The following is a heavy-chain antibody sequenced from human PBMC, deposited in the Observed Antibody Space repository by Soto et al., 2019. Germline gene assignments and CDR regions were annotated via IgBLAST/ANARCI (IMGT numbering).Heavy chain of an antibody. CDR3: AREGRMLGAFVT. D-gene: IGHD2-8*01. V-gene: IGHV3-33*01. CDR2: IWYDGSNK. Sequence: QPGGSLRLSCAASGFTFSSYGMHWFRQAPGKGLEWVAVIWYDGSNKYYADSVKGRFTISRDNSKNTLYRQMNSLRAEDTAVYYCAREGRMLGAFVTRGQGTMVTVS. J-gene: IGHJ3*02. CDR1: GFTFSSYG.